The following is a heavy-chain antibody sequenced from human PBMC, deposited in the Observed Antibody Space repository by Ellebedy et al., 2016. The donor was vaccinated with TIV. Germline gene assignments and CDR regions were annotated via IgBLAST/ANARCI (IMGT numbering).Heavy chain of an antibody. CDR2: IYLSGST. Sequence: MPSETLSLTCAVSGGSISSGGYSWSWIRQPPGKGLEWFGYIYLSGSTYYNPSLKSRVTISVDRSKNQFSLKLSSVTAADTAVYYCARGRIQLDYWGQGTLVTVSS. CDR3: ARGRIQLDY. V-gene: IGHV4-30-2*01. CDR1: GGSISSGGYS. J-gene: IGHJ4*02.